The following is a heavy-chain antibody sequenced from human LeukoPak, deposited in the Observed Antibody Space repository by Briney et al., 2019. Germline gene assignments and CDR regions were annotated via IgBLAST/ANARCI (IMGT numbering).Heavy chain of an antibody. Sequence: GGSLRLSCAASGFTFSSYGMHWVRQAPGKGLQWVANIKTDGSEKYYVDSVKGRFTISRDNAKNSLYLQMNSLRAEDTAVYYCATYSSLNRREFQYWGQGTLLTVSS. J-gene: IGHJ1*01. CDR1: GFTFSSYG. CDR3: ATYSSLNRREFQY. D-gene: IGHD3-22*01. CDR2: IKTDGSEK. V-gene: IGHV3-7*01.